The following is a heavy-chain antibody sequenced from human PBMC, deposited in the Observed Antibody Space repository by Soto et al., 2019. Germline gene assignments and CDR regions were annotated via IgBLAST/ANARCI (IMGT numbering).Heavy chain of an antibody. CDR2: ISAYNGNT. V-gene: IGHV1-18*01. Sequence: GAPVKVSCKASGYTFTSYGISWVRQAPGQGLEWMGWISAYNGNTNYAQKLQGRVTMTTDTSTSTAYMELRSLRSDDTAVYYCARDRGVAVAGLFDYWGQGTLVTVSS. CDR3: ARDRGVAVAGLFDY. CDR1: GYTFTSYG. D-gene: IGHD6-19*01. J-gene: IGHJ4*02.